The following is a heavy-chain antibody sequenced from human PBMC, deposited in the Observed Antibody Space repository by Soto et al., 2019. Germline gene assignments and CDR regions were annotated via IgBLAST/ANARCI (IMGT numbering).Heavy chain of an antibody. D-gene: IGHD2-15*01. V-gene: IGHV1-24*01. CDR1: GYTLTDSS. CDR3: ATSTPAVLKYYYYGMDV. CDR2: FDPEDGGT. J-gene: IGHJ6*02. Sequence: ASVKVSCKASGYTLTDSSMHWARLAPGKGLEWMGGFDPEDGGTIYAPKFQGRVTMTEDTSTDTAYMDLSSLRSDDTAIYYCATSTPAVLKYYYYGMDVWGQGTTVTVSS.